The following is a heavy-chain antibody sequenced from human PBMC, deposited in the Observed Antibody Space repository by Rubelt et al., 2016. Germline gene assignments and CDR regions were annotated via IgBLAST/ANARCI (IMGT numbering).Heavy chain of an antibody. J-gene: IGHJ4*02. CDR1: GYTFTGYY. Sequence: QVQLVQSGAEVKKPGASVKVSCKASGYTFTGYYMHWVRQAPGQGLEWMGWINPNSGGPNYARKFRGRVPLARDTPIGNAYMELRRPRSDDTAVYYCARFAIGGHSSGYLFDYWGQGTLVTVSS. CDR2: INPNSGGP. D-gene: IGHD3-22*01. V-gene: IGHV1-2*02. CDR3: ARFAIGGHSSGYLFDY.